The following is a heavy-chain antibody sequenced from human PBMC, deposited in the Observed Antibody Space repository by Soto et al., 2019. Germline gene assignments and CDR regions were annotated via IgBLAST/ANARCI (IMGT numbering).Heavy chain of an antibody. J-gene: IGHJ4*02. V-gene: IGHV3-21*01. CDR1: AFTFSSYS. Sequence: EVQLVESGGGLVKPGGSLRLSCAASAFTFSSYSMNWVRQAPGKGLEWVSSISSSSSYIYYADSVQGRFTISRDKAKNSLYLQMNSLRAEDTAVYYCARALVLRFLEWLSPLGYWGQGTLVTVSS. CDR3: ARALVLRFLEWLSPLGY. CDR2: ISSSSSYI. D-gene: IGHD3-3*01.